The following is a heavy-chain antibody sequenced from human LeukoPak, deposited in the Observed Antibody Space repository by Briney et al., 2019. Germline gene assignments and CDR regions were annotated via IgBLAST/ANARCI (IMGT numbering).Heavy chain of an antibody. J-gene: IGHJ4*02. CDR3: AREPPRDPAGLLTPDNFDY. V-gene: IGHV1-18*01. CDR2: ISAYNGNT. Sequence: ASVKVSCKASGHRFTNYGITWVRQAPGQGFEWMGWISAYNGNTNYAQKFQGRVTMTTDTFTSTAYMELRSLSFDDTAVYYCAREPPRDPAGLLTPDNFDYWGQGTLVTVSS. D-gene: IGHD1-14*01. CDR1: GHRFTNYG.